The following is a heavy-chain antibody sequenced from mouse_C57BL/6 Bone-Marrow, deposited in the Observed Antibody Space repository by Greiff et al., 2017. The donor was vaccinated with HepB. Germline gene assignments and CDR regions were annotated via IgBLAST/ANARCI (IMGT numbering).Heavy chain of an antibody. V-gene: IGHV1-55*01. J-gene: IGHJ4*01. Sequence: QVQLQQSGAELVKPGASVKMSCKASGYTFTSYWITWVKQRPGQGLEWIGDIYPGSGSTNYNEKFKSKATLTVDTSSSTAYMQLSSLTSEDSAVYYCARNYGSSRAMDYWGQGTSVTVSS. CDR2: IYPGSGST. CDR1: GYTFTSYW. D-gene: IGHD1-1*01. CDR3: ARNYGSSRAMDY.